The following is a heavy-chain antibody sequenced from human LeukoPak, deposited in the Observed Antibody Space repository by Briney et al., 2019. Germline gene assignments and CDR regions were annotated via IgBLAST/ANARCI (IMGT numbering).Heavy chain of an antibody. CDR2: IYSGGSK. Sequence: GGSLRLSCAASGFTVSSNYMSWVRQAPGKGLEWVSVIYSGGSKYYADSVKGRFTISRDNSKNTLYLQMNSLRAEDTAVYYCARGGYGYYDSSGSFDYWGQGTLVTVSS. J-gene: IGHJ4*02. D-gene: IGHD3-22*01. CDR1: GFTVSSNY. V-gene: IGHV3-53*01. CDR3: ARGGYGYYDSSGSFDY.